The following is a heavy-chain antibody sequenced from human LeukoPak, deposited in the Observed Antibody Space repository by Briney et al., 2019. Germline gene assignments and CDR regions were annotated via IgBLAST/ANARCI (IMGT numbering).Heavy chain of an antibody. CDR1: GYSISSGYY. Sequence: PSETLSLTCTVSGYSISSGYYWGWIRQPPGKGLEWIGSIYHSGSTYYNPSLKSRVTISVDTSKNQFSLKLRSVTAADTAMYYCARGPAMGATYFESWGQGILVTVSS. CDR3: ARGPAMGATYFES. J-gene: IGHJ4*02. V-gene: IGHV4-38-2*02. D-gene: IGHD1-26*01. CDR2: IYHSGST.